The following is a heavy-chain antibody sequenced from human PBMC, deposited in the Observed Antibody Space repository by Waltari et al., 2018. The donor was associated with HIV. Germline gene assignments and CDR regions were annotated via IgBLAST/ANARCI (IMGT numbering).Heavy chain of an antibody. J-gene: IGHJ6*02. Sequence: QVQLQESGPGLVKPSQTLSLTCTVSGGSISSGSYYWSWIRQPAGKGLEWIGRIYTSGSTNYNPALKSRVTISVDTSKNQFSLKLSSVTAADTAVYYCARDVPEDYGDPYYYYGMDVWGQGTTVTVSS. CDR3: ARDVPEDYGDPYYYYGMDV. V-gene: IGHV4-61*02. CDR2: IYTSGST. CDR1: GGSISSGSYY. D-gene: IGHD4-17*01.